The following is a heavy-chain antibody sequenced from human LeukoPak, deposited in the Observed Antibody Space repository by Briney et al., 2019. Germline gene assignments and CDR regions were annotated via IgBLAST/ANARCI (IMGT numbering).Heavy chain of an antibody. D-gene: IGHD1-26*01. CDR1: GGTFSSYA. CDR2: IIPIFGTA. V-gene: IGHV1-69*05. J-gene: IGHJ3*02. Sequence: ASVKVSCKASGGTFSSYAISWVRQAPGQGLEWMGGIIPIFGTANYAQKLQGRVTMTTDTSTSTAYMELRSLRSDDTAVYYCATDIIVGATTLGDAFDIWGQGTMVTVSS. CDR3: ATDIIVGATTLGDAFDI.